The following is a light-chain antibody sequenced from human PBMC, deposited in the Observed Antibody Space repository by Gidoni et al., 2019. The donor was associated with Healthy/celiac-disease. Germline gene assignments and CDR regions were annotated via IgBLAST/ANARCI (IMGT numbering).Light chain of an antibody. V-gene: IGKV1-5*03. CDR2: KAS. CDR1: QSISSW. CDR3: QQYNSYSSLT. Sequence: DIQMTQSPSNLSASVGDRVTIACRASQSISSWLDWYQQKPGKAPKLLIYKASSLESGVPSRFSGSGSGTEFTLNISSLQPDDFATYYCQQYNSYSSLTFGGGTKVEIK. J-gene: IGKJ4*01.